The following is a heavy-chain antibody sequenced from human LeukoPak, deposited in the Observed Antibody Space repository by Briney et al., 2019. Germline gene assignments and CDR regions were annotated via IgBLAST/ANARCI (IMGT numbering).Heavy chain of an antibody. CDR3: ARDGAMMVVYYYMDV. V-gene: IGHV3-30*04. J-gene: IGHJ6*03. D-gene: IGHD3-22*01. CDR1: GFTFSSYA. Sequence: GGSLRLSCAASGFTFSSYATHWVRQAPGKGLEWVAVISYDGSNKYYADSVKGRFTISRDNSKNTLYLQMNSLRAEDTAVYYCARDGAMMVVYYYMDVWGKGTTVTVSS. CDR2: ISYDGSNK.